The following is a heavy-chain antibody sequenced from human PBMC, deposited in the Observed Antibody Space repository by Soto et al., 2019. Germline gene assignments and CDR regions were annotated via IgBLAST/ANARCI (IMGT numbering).Heavy chain of an antibody. D-gene: IGHD3-22*01. CDR1: GGSISSGGYY. CDR3: ARDRYYYDSSGGSGYYYGMDV. CDR2: IYYSGST. Sequence: SETLSLTCTLSGGSISSGGYYWCWIRQHPGKGLEWIGYIYYSGSTYYNPSLKSRVTISVDTSKNQFSLKLSSVTAADTAVYYCARDRYYYDSSGGSGYYYGMDVWGQGTTVT. V-gene: IGHV4-31*03. J-gene: IGHJ6*02.